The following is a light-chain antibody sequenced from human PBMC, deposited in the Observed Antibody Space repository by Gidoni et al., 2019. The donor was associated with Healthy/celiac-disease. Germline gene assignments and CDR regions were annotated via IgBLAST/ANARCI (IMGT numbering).Light chain of an antibody. CDR3: QQYDNLPFT. Sequence: DIQMTQSPSSLAASVGDRVTITCQARQDISNYLNWYQQKPGKAPKLLIYDASNLETGVPSRVSGSGSWTDFTFAISSLQPEDIATYYCQQYDNLPFTFGPXTKVDIK. V-gene: IGKV1-33*01. CDR1: QDISNY. J-gene: IGKJ3*01. CDR2: DAS.